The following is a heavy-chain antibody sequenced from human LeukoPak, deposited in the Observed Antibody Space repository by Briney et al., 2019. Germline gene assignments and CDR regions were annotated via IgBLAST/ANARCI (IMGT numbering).Heavy chain of an antibody. V-gene: IGHV3-7*01. J-gene: IGHJ4*02. CDR2: IKQDDSEK. D-gene: IGHD6-6*01. CDR3: ARGSSFGSY. Sequence: GGSLRLSCATSGFTFENYWMHWVRQAPGKGLEWVANIKQDDSEKYYVDSVRGRFTISGDNAKNSLYLQMNSLEVEDTAVYYCARGSSFGSYWGQGTLVTVSS. CDR1: GFTFENYW.